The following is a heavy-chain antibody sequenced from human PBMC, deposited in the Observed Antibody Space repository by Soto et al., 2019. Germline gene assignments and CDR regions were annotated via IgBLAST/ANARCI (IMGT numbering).Heavy chain of an antibody. CDR3: ARGLSWGRGSAYFDY. CDR1: GGTFGSHA. CDR2: IIPIFGTS. J-gene: IGHJ4*02. V-gene: IGHV1-69*01. Sequence: QVQLVQSGAEVKKPGSSVKVSCKASGGTFGSHAITWVRQAPGQGLEWMGGIIPIFGTSNYAQSFQGRLTIAADEVTRTAYMELRSLRSEDTAVYYCARGLSWGRGSAYFDYWGQGTLVTVSS. D-gene: IGHD2-15*01.